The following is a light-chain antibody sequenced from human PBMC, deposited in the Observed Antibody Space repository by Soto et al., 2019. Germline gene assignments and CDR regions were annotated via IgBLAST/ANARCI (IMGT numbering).Light chain of an antibody. V-gene: IGKV2-40*01. Sequence: DIVVTQTPVSRAVTPGEPASISCRSSQSLLDSADGNTYLDWYVQKPGQSPQLLIYTLSSRASGVSDRFSGIGSRTDFTLKISRVEAEDVGVYYCMQRREFPITFGQGTQLEIK. CDR2: TLS. CDR3: MQRREFPIT. J-gene: IGKJ5*01. CDR1: QSLLDSADGNTY.